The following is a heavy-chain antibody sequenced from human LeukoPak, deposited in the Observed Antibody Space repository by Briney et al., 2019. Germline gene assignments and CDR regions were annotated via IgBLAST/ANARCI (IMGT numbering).Heavy chain of an antibody. Sequence: GGSLRLSCAASRFTFSNYWMAWVRQAPGKGLEWVANINQDGSEKYYVGSVKGRFTISRDNAKNSLYLQMNSLRAEDTAVYYCARGSGEYCSGGSCYSNWFDPWGQGTLVTVSS. J-gene: IGHJ5*02. CDR3: ARGSGEYCSGGSCYSNWFDP. CDR2: INQDGSEK. D-gene: IGHD2-15*01. CDR1: RFTFSNYW. V-gene: IGHV3-7*03.